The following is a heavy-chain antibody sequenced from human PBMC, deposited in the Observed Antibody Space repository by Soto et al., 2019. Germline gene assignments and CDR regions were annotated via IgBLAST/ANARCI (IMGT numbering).Heavy chain of an antibody. CDR1: GGSFSDFA. Sequence: QVQLVQSGAEVRKAGSSGKVSCKSSGGSFSDFAISWVRQAPGKGLEWMGGIIPVSGTPNYAQRFQGRVLITADESTNTAYMDLTSLRCEDTAVYYCAITRGGRQHALCLLEVWGQGTKVSVSS. V-gene: IGHV1-69*01. CDR3: AITRGGRQHALCLLEV. J-gene: IGHJ6*02. D-gene: IGHD2-2*01. CDR2: IIPVSGTP.